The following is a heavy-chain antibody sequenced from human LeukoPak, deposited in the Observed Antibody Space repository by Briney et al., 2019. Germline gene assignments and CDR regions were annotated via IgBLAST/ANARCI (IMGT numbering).Heavy chain of an antibody. V-gene: IGHV3-30*03. CDR1: GFSFSSYG. CDR2: ISYDGDNK. CDR3: ARVPLMTSGWYTPPAY. D-gene: IGHD6-19*01. Sequence: PGGSLRLSCAASGFSFSSYGMHWVRQAPGKGLEWVAVISYDGDNKYYADSVNGRFTISRDNSKNTLYLQMNSLRAEDTAVYYCARVPLMTSGWYTPPAYWGQGTLVTVSS. J-gene: IGHJ4*02.